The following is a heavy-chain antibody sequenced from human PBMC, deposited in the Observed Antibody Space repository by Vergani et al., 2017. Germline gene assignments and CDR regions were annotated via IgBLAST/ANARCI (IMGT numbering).Heavy chain of an antibody. CDR1: GFTFSSYA. CDR2: ISGSGGST. J-gene: IGHJ4*02. V-gene: IGHV3-23*01. D-gene: IGHD2-2*01. CDR3: AKGYQLPIDY. Sequence: EVQLLESGGGLVQPGGSLRLSCAASGFTFSSYAMGWVRQAPGKGLEWVSAISGSGGSTYYADSVNGRFTISRDNSKNTLYLQMNSLRAEATAVYYCAKGYQLPIDYWGQGTLVTVSS.